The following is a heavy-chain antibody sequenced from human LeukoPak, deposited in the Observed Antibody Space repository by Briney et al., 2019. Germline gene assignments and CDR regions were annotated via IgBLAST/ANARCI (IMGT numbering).Heavy chain of an antibody. V-gene: IGHV4-59*08. D-gene: IGHD3-10*01. CDR1: GGSISSYY. Sequence: SETLSLTCTVSGGSISSYYWGWIRQPPGKGLEWIGYIYYSGSTNYNPSLKSRVTISVDTSKNQFSLKLSSVTAADTAVYYCARHEDYYGSGSYYYGYWGQGTLVTVS. CDR3: ARHEDYYGSGSYYYGY. CDR2: IYYSGST. J-gene: IGHJ4*02.